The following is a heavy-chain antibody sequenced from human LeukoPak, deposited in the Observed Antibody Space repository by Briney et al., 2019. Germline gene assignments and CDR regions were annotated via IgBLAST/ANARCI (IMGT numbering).Heavy chain of an antibody. CDR3: ARHVSGTWNYFDY. Sequence: GESLKISCKGSGYRFTSYWIGWVRQMPGKGLEWMGTICPGDSDTRYSPSFQGQVTISADKSINTAYVRWSSLKASDAAMYYCARHVSGTWNYFDYWGQGTLVTVST. J-gene: IGHJ4*02. D-gene: IGHD1-1*01. CDR1: GYRFTSYW. CDR2: ICPGDSDT. V-gene: IGHV5-51*01.